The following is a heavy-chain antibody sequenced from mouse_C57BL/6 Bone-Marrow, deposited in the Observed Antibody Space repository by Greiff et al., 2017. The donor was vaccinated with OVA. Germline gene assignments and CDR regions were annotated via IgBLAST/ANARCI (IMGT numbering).Heavy chain of an antibody. D-gene: IGHD1-1*01. CDR3: TREDYGSSYDWYFDV. J-gene: IGHJ1*03. CDR1: GFTFSSYA. CDR2: ISSGGDYI. V-gene: IGHV5-9-1*02. Sequence: EVQLVESGGGLVKPGGSLKLSCAASGFTFSSYAMSWVRQTPEKRLEWVAYISSGGDYIYYADTVKGRFTISRDNARNTLYLQMSSLKSEDTAMYYCTREDYGSSYDWYFDVWGTGTTVTVSS.